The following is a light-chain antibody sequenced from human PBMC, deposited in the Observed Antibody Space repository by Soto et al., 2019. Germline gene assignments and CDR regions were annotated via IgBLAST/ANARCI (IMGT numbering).Light chain of an antibody. Sequence: DIQMTQSPSSVSASVGDRVTITCRASQGISSYLAWFQHKPGKAPKVLIYAASTLQSGVPSRFSGSGSGTEFTLTINSLQPEDVATYYCQQLNTYPWTFGQGTKVDI. J-gene: IGKJ1*01. CDR1: QGISSY. CDR3: QQLNTYPWT. V-gene: IGKV1-9*01. CDR2: AAS.